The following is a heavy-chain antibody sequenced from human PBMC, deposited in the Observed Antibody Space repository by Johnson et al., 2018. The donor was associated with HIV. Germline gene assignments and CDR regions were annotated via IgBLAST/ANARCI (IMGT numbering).Heavy chain of an antibody. J-gene: IGHJ3*02. D-gene: IGHD6-19*01. CDR1: GFTFSSYA. CDR2: ISYDGSNK. Sequence: QVQLVESGGGVVQPGRSLRLSCAASGFTFSSYAMHWVRQAPGKGLEWVAVISYDGSNKYYADSVKGRFTISRENSKSTVYLQMNSLRVEDTAVYYCAKDVRGIAVADDDAFDIWGQGTMVTVSS. V-gene: IGHV3-30*04. CDR3: AKDVRGIAVADDDAFDI.